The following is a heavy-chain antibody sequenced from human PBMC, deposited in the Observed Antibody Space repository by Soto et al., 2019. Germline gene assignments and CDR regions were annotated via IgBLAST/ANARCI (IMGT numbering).Heavy chain of an antibody. J-gene: IGHJ4*02. V-gene: IGHV1-69*01. Sequence: QVQLVQSGAEVKKPGSSVKVSCKASGGIFSTYAISWLRQAPGQGLEWMGGIIPILGTPNYAQRFQGRVTIPAYESPSTAYMALSRLRSEDRAVYYCARDRDDDGSGNYYNRIDFWGQGTLVTVSS. D-gene: IGHD3-10*01. CDR3: ARDRDDDGSGNYYNRIDF. CDR2: IIPILGTP. CDR1: GGIFSTYA.